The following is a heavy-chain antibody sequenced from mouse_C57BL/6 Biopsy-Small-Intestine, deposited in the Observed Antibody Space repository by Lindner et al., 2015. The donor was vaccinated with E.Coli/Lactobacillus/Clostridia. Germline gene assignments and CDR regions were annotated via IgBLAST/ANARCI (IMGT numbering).Heavy chain of an antibody. CDR2: IIPIFGTA. CDR3: ARAYRGYSSGWYYYYGMGV. Sequence: SVKVSCKASGGTFSSYAISWVRQAPGQGLEWMGGIIPIFGTANYAQKFQGRVTVTADESTSTAYIELSSLRSEDTAVYYCARAYRGYSSGWYYYYGMGVWGQGTTVTVSS. CDR1: GGTFSSYA. J-gene: IGHJ1*01. V-gene: IGHV1-81*01. D-gene: IGHD1-1*01.